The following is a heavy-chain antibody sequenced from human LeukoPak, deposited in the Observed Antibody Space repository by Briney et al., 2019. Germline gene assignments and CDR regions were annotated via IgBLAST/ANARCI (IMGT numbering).Heavy chain of an antibody. CDR3: AELGITMIGGV. J-gene: IGHJ6*04. CDR1: GFTLSSYG. CDR2: ISGSGGST. Sequence: PGGTLRLSCAASGFTLSSYGMSWVRQAPGKGLEWVSAISGSGGSTYYADSVKGRFTISRDNSKNTLYLQMNSLRAEDTAVYYCAELGITMIGGVWGKGTTVTISS. D-gene: IGHD3-10*02. V-gene: IGHV3-23*01.